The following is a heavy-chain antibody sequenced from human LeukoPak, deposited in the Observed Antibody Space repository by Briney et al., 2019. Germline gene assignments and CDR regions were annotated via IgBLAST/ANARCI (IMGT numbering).Heavy chain of an antibody. Sequence: WASVKVSCKASGYTFTSYYMHWVRQAPGQGLEWMGIINPSGGSTSYAQKFQGRVTMTRSTSISTAYMELSSLRSEDTAVYYCARGPAYSSGWYTKNAFDIWGQGTMVTVSS. CDR2: INPSGGST. CDR3: ARGPAYSSGWYTKNAFDI. J-gene: IGHJ3*02. CDR1: GYTFTSYY. V-gene: IGHV1-46*01. D-gene: IGHD6-19*01.